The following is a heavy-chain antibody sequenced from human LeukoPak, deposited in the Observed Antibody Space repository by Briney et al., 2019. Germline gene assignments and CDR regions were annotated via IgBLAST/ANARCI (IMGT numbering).Heavy chain of an antibody. V-gene: IGHV7-4-1*02. J-gene: IGHJ4*02. D-gene: IGHD3-22*01. CDR1: GYIFTSYA. Sequence: ASVKVSCKASGYIFTSYAMNWVRQAPGQGLEWMGWISTNTGNPTYAQGFTGRFVLSLDTSVSTAYLQISSLKAEDTAVYYCARQKTDYYDSSGYYIFDYWGQGTLVTVSS. CDR3: ARQKTDYYDSSGYYIFDY. CDR2: ISTNTGNP.